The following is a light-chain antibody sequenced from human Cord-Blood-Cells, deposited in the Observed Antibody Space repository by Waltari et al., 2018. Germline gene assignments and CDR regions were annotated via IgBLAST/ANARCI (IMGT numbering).Light chain of an antibody. CDR2: EDS. CDR3: YSTDSSGNHRV. Sequence: SYELTQPPSVSVSPGQTARIPCPGEALPKKYANWYQQKSGQAPVLVIYEDSKRPSGIPERFSGSSSGTMATLTISGAQVEDEADYYCYSTDSSGNHRVFGGGTKLTVL. V-gene: IGLV3-10*01. CDR1: ALPKKY. J-gene: IGLJ2*01.